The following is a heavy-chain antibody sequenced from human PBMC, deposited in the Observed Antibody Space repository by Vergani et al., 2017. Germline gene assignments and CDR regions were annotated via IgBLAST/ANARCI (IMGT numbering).Heavy chain of an antibody. CDR2: INPNSGGT. CDR3: ARDRVYGSLDV. Sequence: QVQLVQSGAEVKKPGASVKVSCKASGYTFTSYGISWVRQAPGQGLEWMGWINPNSGGTNYAQKLQGRVTMTRETSISTAYMELSRLRSDDTAVYYCARDRVYGSLDVWGQGTTVTVSS. D-gene: IGHD3-10*01. V-gene: IGHV1-2*02. J-gene: IGHJ6*02. CDR1: GYTFTSYG.